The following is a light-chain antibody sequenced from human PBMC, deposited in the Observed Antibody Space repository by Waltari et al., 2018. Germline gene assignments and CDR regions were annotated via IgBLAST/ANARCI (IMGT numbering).Light chain of an antibody. V-gene: IGLV1-51*01. CDR1: SSNIGNKNNY. CDR2: DNN. CDR3: ATWDSSLSAGV. Sequence: QSVLTQPPSVSAAPGPKVAISCSGSSSNIGNKNNYVPWYQQPPVTAPKLLIYDNNKPPAGMPDRFSGSKSGTSPTLGITGLQTEDEADYYCATWDSSLSAGVFGRGTKLTVL. J-gene: IGLJ2*01.